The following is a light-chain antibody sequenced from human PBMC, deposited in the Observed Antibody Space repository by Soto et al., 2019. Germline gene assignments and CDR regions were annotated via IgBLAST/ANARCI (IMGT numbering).Light chain of an antibody. V-gene: IGKV3-20*01. CDR2: GAS. CDR1: QSVSGYY. J-gene: IGKJ4*01. Sequence: EIVLTQSPGTLSLSPGEIATLSCRASQSVSGYYLAWYHQKPGQAPRLLIYGASSRATGIPDRFSGSGSGTDFTLTISRLEPEDFAVYYCQHYGTNEITFGGGTKVEIK. CDR3: QHYGTNEIT.